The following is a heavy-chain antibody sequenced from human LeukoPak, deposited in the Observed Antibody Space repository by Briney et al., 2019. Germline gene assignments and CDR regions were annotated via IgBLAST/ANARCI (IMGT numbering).Heavy chain of an antibody. V-gene: IGHV1-18*01. CDR3: ARYYDFWSGYYSFDY. CDR1: GYTFTSYG. J-gene: IGHJ4*02. CDR2: ISAYNGNT. D-gene: IGHD3-3*01. Sequence: GASVKVSCKASGYTFTSYGISWVRQAPGQGLEWMGWISAYNGNTNYAQKLQGRVTMTTDTSTSTAYMELRSLRSDDTAVYYCARYYDFWSGYYSFDYWGQGTLVTVSS.